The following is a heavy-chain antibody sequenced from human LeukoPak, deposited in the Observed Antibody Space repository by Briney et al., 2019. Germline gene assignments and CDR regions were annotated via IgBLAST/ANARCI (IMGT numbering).Heavy chain of an antibody. CDR3: AKGGRGTYDS. Sequence: GGSLRLSCAASGFTSSSYIMAWVRQAPGKGLEWVSSIGGGGGDTYYADSVKGRFTIPRDNSKNTLSLQMNSLRADDTAVYYCAKGGRGTYDSWGQGTPVTVSS. J-gene: IGHJ4*02. CDR2: IGGGGGDT. D-gene: IGHD3-16*01. V-gene: IGHV3-23*01. CDR1: GFTSSSYI.